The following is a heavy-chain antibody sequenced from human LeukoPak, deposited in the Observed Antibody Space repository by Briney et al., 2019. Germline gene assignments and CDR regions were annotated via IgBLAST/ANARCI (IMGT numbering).Heavy chain of an antibody. CDR3: ARGGNYYDSSGYYGY. CDR2: IYYSGST. V-gene: IGHV4-39*07. D-gene: IGHD3-22*01. CDR1: GGSISSGSYY. Sequence: PSETLSLTCTVSGGSISSGSYYWGWIRQPPGKGLEWIGSIYYSGSTYYNPSLKSRVTISVDTSKNQFSLKLSSVTAADTAVYYCARGGNYYDSSGYYGYWGQGTLVTVSS. J-gene: IGHJ4*02.